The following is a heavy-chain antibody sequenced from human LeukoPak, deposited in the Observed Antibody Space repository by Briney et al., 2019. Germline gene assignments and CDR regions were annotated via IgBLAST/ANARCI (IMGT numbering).Heavy chain of an antibody. V-gene: IGHV1-2*02. CDR3: ARHLYDYVWGSYRYGFDY. D-gene: IGHD3-16*02. CDR2: INPNSGGT. J-gene: IGHJ4*02. CDR1: GYTFTGYY. Sequence: ASVKVSCKASGYTFTGYYMHWVRQARGQGLEWMGWINPNSGGTNYAQKFQGRVTMTRDTSISTAYMELSRLRSDDTAAYYCARHLYDYVWGSYRYGFDYWGQGTLVTVSS.